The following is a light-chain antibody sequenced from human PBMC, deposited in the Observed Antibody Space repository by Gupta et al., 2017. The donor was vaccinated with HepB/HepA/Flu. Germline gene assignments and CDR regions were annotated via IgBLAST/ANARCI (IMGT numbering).Light chain of an antibody. CDR3: SSYTSSSTPHVV. Sequence: QSALTQPASVSGSPGQSITISCTGTSSDVGGYNYVSWYQQHPGKAPKLMIYDVSNRPSGVSNRFSGSKSGNTAYLNISGLQAEDEADYYCSSYTSSSTPHVVVGGGNKLTVL. CDR2: DVS. J-gene: IGLJ2*01. CDR1: SSDVGGYNY. V-gene: IGLV2-14*03.